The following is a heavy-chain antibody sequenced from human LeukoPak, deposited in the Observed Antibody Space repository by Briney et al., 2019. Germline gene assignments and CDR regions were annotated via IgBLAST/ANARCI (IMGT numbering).Heavy chain of an antibody. J-gene: IGHJ4*02. CDR1: GYSFTSYW. CDR3: ATGYCSGGSCYSFDY. D-gene: IGHD2-15*01. CDR2: IDPSDSYT. Sequence: GESLKISCKGSGYSFTSYWISWVRQMPGKGLEWMGRIDPSDSYTNYSPSFQGHVTIPADKSISTAYLQWSSLKASDTAMYYCATGYCSGGSCYSFDYWGQGTLVTVSS. V-gene: IGHV5-10-1*01.